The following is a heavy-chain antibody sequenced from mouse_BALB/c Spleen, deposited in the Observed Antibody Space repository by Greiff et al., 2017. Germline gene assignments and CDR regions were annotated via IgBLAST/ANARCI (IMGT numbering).Heavy chain of an antibody. CDR2: IRNKANGYTT. CDR3: ARDIGYYGSSPAWFAY. Sequence: EVMLVESGGGLVQPGGSLRLSCATSGFTFTAYYMSWVRQPPGKALEWLGFIRNKANGYTTEYSASVKGRFTISRDNSQSILYLQMNTLRAEDSATYYCARDIGYYGSSPAWFAYWGQGTLVTVSA. CDR1: GFTFTAYY. J-gene: IGHJ3*01. D-gene: IGHD1-1*01. V-gene: IGHV7-3*02.